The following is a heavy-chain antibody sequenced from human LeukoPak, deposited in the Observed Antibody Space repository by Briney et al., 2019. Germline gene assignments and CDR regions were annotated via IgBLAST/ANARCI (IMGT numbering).Heavy chain of an antibody. CDR2: IRSKAYGGTT. CDR1: GLTFSSYA. V-gene: IGHV3-49*04. Sequence: GGSLRLSCVASGLTFSSYAMSWVRQAPGKGLEWVSFIRSKAYGGTTEYAASVKGRFTISRDDSKSIAYLQMNSLKTEDTAVYYCTRVSLVAASVFFDYWGQGTLVTVSS. J-gene: IGHJ4*02. D-gene: IGHD2-15*01. CDR3: TRVSLVAASVFFDY.